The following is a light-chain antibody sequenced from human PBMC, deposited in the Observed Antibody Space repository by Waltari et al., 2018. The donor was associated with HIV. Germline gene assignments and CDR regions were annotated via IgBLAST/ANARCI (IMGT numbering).Light chain of an antibody. CDR1: QSVSSSY. J-gene: IGKJ3*01. CDR2: GSS. Sequence: EIVLTQSPGTLSLSPGARAPLSCRASQSVSSSYLAWYQQKPGQAPRLLIYGSSSRATGIPDRFSGSGSGTDFTLTISRLEPEDFAVYYCQQYGSSQFTFGPGTKVDIK. V-gene: IGKV3-20*01. CDR3: QQYGSSQFT.